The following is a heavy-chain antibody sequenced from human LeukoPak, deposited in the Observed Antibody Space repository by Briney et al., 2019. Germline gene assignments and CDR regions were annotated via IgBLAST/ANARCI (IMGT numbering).Heavy chain of an antibody. Sequence: SQTLSLTCTVSGGSISSGGYYWSWIRQPPGKGLEWIGYIYHSGSTYYNPSLKSRVTISVDRSKNQFSLKLSSVTAADTAVYYCARDDYSTSTPPPRRYFDLWGRGTLVTVSS. CDR1: GGSISSGGYY. CDR2: IYHSGST. V-gene: IGHV4-30-2*01. D-gene: IGHD6-6*01. CDR3: ARDDYSTSTPPPRRYFDL. J-gene: IGHJ2*01.